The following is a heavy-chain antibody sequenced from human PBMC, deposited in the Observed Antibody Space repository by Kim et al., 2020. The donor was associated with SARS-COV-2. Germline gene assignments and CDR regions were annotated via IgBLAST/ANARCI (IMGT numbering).Heavy chain of an antibody. CDR1: GGSFSGYY. Sequence: SETLSLTCAVYGGSFSGYYWSWIRQPPGKGLEWIGEINHSGSTNYNPSLKSRVTISVDTSKNQFSLKLSSVTAADTAVYYCARVKYYYDSSGATNAFDI. D-gene: IGHD3-22*01. V-gene: IGHV4-34*01. J-gene: IGHJ3*02. CDR2: INHSGST. CDR3: ARVKYYYDSSGATNAFDI.